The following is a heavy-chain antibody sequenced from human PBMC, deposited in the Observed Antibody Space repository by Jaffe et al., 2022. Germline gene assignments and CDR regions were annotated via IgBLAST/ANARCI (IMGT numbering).Heavy chain of an antibody. V-gene: IGHV3-30*02. D-gene: IGHD1-7*01. CDR2: IHYDGNNK. CDR3: AKGKGSVTGTTPQDNWFDP. CDR1: GFSFSSYV. J-gene: IGHJ5*02. Sequence: QVQLVESGGGVVQPGESLRLSCAASGFSFSSYVMHWVRQAPGKGLEWVAFIHYDGNNKKYVDSVKGRFTISRDNSKNTLYLQMNTLRAEDTAVYYCAKGKGSVTGTTPQDNWFDPWGQGTLVTVSS.